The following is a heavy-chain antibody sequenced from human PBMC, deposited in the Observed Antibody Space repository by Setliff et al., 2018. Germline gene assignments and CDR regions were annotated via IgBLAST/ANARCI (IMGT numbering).Heavy chain of an antibody. CDR2: INPDSGGT. J-gene: IGHJ6*03. V-gene: IGHV1-2*06. D-gene: IGHD3-22*01. CDR3: ARTYYYASSGYRGYYYYLDV. CDR1: GYTFTGYY. Sequence: ASVKVSCKASGYTFTGYYMHWVRQAPGQGLEWVGRINPDSGGTNYAQKFRGRVTMTRDTSISTAYMELSRLRSDDTAVYYCARTYYYASSGYRGYYYYLDVWGKGTTVTVSS.